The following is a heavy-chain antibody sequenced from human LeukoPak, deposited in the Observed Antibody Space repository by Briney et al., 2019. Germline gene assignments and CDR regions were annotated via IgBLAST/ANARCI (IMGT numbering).Heavy chain of an antibody. Sequence: ASVNVSCKASGYTFTSYDFNWVRQAPGQGLEWVGWMNPNTGYTGYAQKFVGRGTINRNSPISTAYMQLSSLISEDTAVYYCARGGRSGWYLYYYYYMDVWGKGTTVTVSS. V-gene: IGHV1-8*03. D-gene: IGHD6-19*01. CDR2: MNPNTGYT. CDR3: ARGGRSGWYLYYYYYMDV. CDR1: GYTFTSYD. J-gene: IGHJ6*03.